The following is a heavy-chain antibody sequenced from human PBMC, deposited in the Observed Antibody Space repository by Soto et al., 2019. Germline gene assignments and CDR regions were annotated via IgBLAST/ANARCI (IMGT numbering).Heavy chain of an antibody. CDR3: ARGPPQYCSGGSCYSFIRFDY. CDR1: GYPLTDLS. D-gene: IGHD2-15*01. V-gene: IGHV1-24*01. Sequence: GASVKVSCKVSGYPLTDLSMHWVRQAPGKGLEWMGGFDAEDGETIYAQRFQGRVTMTENTSTSTAYLELSSLRSEDTAVYYCARGPPQYCSGGSCYSFIRFDYWG. J-gene: IGHJ4*01. CDR2: FDAEDGET.